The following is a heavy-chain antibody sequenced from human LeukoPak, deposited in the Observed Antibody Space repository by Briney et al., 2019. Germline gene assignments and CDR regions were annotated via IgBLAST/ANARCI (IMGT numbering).Heavy chain of an antibody. CDR3: ARERSGIAAAGSD. V-gene: IGHV1-69*04. D-gene: IGHD6-13*01. CDR1: GGTFSSYA. J-gene: IGHJ4*02. CDR2: IIPILGIA. Sequence: ASVKVSCKASGGTFSSYAISWVRQAPGQGLEWMGRIIPILGIANYAQKFQGRVTITADKSTSTAYMELSSLRSEDTAVYYCARERSGIAAAGSDWGQGTLVTVSS.